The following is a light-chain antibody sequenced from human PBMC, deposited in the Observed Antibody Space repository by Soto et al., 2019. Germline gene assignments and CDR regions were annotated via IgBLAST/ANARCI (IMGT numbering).Light chain of an antibody. J-gene: IGLJ2*01. CDR3: QTWGSGIVV. CDR2: LNSDGSH. Sequence: QPVLTQSPSASASLGASVKLTCTLSSGHSNYAIAWHQQQSEKGPRYLMKLNSDGSHSKGDGIPDRFSGSSSGAERYLTISSLQSEDEADYYCQTWGSGIVVFGGGTK. V-gene: IGLV4-69*01. CDR1: SGHSNYA.